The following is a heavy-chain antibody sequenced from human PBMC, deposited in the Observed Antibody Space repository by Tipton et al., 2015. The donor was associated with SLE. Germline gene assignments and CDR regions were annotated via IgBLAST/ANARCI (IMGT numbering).Heavy chain of an antibody. CDR1: SDSIRGYY. Sequence: LSLTCTVSSDSIRGYYWSWIPQPPGKGLEWVSGIDWNGGNTGYADSVKGRFTISRDNAKNSLYLQVNSLRDEDTALYYCASSRLIKYHYYHGMDVWGQGTTVTVSS. D-gene: IGHD2/OR15-2a*01. V-gene: IGHV3-20*04. J-gene: IGHJ6*02. CDR3: ASSRLIKYHYYHGMDV. CDR2: IDWNGGNT.